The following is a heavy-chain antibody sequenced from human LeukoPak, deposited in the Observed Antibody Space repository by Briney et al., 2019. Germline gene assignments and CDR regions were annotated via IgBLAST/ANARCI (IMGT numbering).Heavy chain of an antibody. J-gene: IGHJ5*02. D-gene: IGHD6-13*01. CDR3: ARVAYSSRWWYNWFDP. Sequence: GGSLRLSCAASGFTFSSYWMSWVRQAPGKGLEWVANIKQDGSEKYYVDSVKGRFTISRDNATNSLYLQMNRLRAEDTAVYYCARVAYSSRWWYNWFDPWGQGTLVTVSS. V-gene: IGHV3-7*01. CDR1: GFTFSSYW. CDR2: IKQDGSEK.